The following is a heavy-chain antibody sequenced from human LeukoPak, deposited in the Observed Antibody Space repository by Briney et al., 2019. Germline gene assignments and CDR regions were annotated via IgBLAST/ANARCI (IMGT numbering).Heavy chain of an antibody. CDR1: GGSISSGDYY. CDR3: ARDTITMVRGVRRFYFDY. V-gene: IGHV4-30-4*01. CDR2: IYYSGST. D-gene: IGHD3-10*01. J-gene: IGHJ4*02. Sequence: SQTLSLTCTVSGGSISSGDYYWSWIRQPPGMGLEWIGYIYYSGSTYYNPSLKSRVTISVDTSKNQFSLKLSSVTAADTAVYYCARDTITMVRGVRRFYFDYWGQGTLVTVSS.